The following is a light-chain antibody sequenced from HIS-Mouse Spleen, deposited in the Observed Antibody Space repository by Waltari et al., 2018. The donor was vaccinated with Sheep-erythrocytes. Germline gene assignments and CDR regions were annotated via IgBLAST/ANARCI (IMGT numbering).Light chain of an antibody. CDR1: QGISSW. V-gene: IGKV1-12*01. J-gene: IGKJ5*01. CDR3: QQANSFPIA. Sequence: DIQMTQSLYSVSASVGDRVTITCRASQGISSWLAWYQQKPGKAPKLLIYAASSLQSGVPSAFRGSGSGTENTLTISSLQPEDSATYYCQQANSFPIAFGQGKRLEIK. CDR2: AAS.